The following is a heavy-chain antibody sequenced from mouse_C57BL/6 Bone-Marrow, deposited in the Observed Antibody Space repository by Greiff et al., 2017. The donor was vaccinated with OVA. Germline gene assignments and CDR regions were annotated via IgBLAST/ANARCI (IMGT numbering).Heavy chain of an antibody. Sequence: EVQGVESGGGLVKPGGSLKLSCAASGFTFSDYGMHWVRQAPEKGLEWVAYISSGSSTIYNADTVKGRFTISRDNAKNTLFLQMTSLRSEDTAMYYCARGDVWGTGTTVTVSS. CDR1: GFTFSDYG. V-gene: IGHV5-17*01. CDR3: ARGDV. J-gene: IGHJ1*03. CDR2: ISSGSSTI.